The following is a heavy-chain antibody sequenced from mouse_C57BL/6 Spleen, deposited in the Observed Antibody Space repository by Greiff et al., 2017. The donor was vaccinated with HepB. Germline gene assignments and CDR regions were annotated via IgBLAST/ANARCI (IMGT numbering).Heavy chain of an antibody. D-gene: IGHD1-1*01. V-gene: IGHV1-64*01. Sequence: VQLQQPGAELVKPGASVKLSCKASGYTFTSYWMHWVKQRPGQGLEWIGMIHPNSGSTNYNEKFKSKATLTVDKSSSTAYMQLSSLTSEDSAVYYCARPIPYYGSSDYAMDYWGQGTSVTVSS. CDR3: ARPIPYYGSSDYAMDY. CDR2: IHPNSGST. CDR1: GYTFTSYW. J-gene: IGHJ4*01.